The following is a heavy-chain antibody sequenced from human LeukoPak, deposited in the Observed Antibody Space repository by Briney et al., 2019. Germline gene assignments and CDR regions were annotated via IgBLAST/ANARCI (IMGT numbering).Heavy chain of an antibody. V-gene: IGHV4-39*01. D-gene: IGHD6-19*01. J-gene: IGHJ4*02. CDR3: ARSGPIIAVAAYFDY. Sequence: PSETLSLTCTVSGGSISSSSYYWGWIRQPPGKGLEWIGSIYYSGSTYYNPPLKSRVTISVDTSKNQFSLKLSSVTAADTAVYYCARSGPIIAVAAYFDYWGQGTLVTVSS. CDR1: GGSISSSSYY. CDR2: IYYSGST.